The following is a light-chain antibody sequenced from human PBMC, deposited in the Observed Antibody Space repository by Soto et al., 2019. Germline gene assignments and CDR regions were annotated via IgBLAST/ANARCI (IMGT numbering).Light chain of an antibody. V-gene: IGKV1-12*01. J-gene: IGKJ4*01. Sequence: DIEMTQSPSSVSASVGDRVIITCRASQAFSNLLAWYQQKPGQDPKLLIYGASTLQGGVPSRFSGSESGTDFTLTISSVQPEDFATYYCLQATNFPLTFGGGTKVEIK. CDR2: GAS. CDR3: LQATNFPLT. CDR1: QAFSNL.